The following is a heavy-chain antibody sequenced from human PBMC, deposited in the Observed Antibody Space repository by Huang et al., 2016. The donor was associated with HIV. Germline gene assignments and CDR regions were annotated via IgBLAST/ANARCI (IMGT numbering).Heavy chain of an antibody. Sequence: QVQLVQSGAEVKKPGASVKVSCKVSGYTLTELSIHWVRQAPGEGLEWMGVVAPEHAETIYAQNFQGRVTMTDDTSTDTAYMELHSLRPEDTAVYYCAAGYDTYYDIWGQGTMVIASS. J-gene: IGHJ3*02. D-gene: IGHD2-21*01. CDR1: GYTLTELS. CDR3: AAGYDTYYDI. V-gene: IGHV1-24*01. CDR2: VAPEHAET.